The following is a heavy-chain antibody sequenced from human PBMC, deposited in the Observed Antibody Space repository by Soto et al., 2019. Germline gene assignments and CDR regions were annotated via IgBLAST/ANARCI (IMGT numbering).Heavy chain of an antibody. CDR1: GFTIKSYT. J-gene: IGHJ4*02. Sequence: EVQLSESGGDLAQPGGSLRLSCAASGFTIKSYTMSWVRQVPGKGLEWLSGIIGSDGSTYYADSVKGRFTISRDISKNTLYFQMNSLRVEDTAVYYCAKDKLPDGAWDFDYWGQGTLVTVSS. D-gene: IGHD1-7*01. CDR3: AKDKLPDGAWDFDY. V-gene: IGHV3-23*01. CDR2: IIGSDGST.